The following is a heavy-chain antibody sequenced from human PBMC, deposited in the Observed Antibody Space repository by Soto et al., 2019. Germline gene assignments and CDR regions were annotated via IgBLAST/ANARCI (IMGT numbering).Heavy chain of an antibody. CDR2: IYYSGST. CDR1: GGSISSGGYY. Sequence: SETLSLTCTVSGGSISSGGYYWSWIRQHPGKGLEWIGYIYYSGSTYYNPSLKSRVTISVDTSKNQFSLKLSSVTAADTAVYYCARKKVEAPFDYWGQGTLVTVSS. J-gene: IGHJ4*02. CDR3: ARKKVEAPFDY. V-gene: IGHV4-31*03. D-gene: IGHD1-26*01.